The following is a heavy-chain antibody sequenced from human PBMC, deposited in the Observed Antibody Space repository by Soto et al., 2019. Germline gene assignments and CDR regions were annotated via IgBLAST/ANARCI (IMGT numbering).Heavy chain of an antibody. CDR2: ITSSGGST. Sequence: GGSLRLSCAASAFTFNTYAITWVRQAPGKGLEWVSTITSSGGSTYYADSVKGRFTISRDNSKNTLYLQMSGLRTEDTALYYCARGGPRDGYRDLDYWGQGTQVTVSS. J-gene: IGHJ4*02. D-gene: IGHD5-18*01. CDR1: AFTFNTYA. V-gene: IGHV3-23*01. CDR3: ARGGPRDGYRDLDY.